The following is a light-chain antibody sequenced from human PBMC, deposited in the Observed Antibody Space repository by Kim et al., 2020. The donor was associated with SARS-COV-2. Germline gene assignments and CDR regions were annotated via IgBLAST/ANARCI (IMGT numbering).Light chain of an antibody. J-gene: IGKJ4*01. CDR3: QQYYSSPLT. CDR2: GGS. CDR1: QSVSSTY. V-gene: IGKV3-20*01. Sequence: EIVLTQSPATLSLSPGERATLSCRASQSVSSTYLAWYHQKPCQAPRLLIYGGSTRATGIPDRFSGTGSETDFTLTISRLEPEDFAVYYCQQYYSSPLTFGGGTKVDIK.